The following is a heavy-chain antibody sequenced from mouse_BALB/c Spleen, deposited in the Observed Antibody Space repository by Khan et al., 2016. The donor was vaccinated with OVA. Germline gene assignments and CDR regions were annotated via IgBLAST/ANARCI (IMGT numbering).Heavy chain of an antibody. Sequence: VQLQQSGPGLVQPSQSLSITCTVSGFSLTYYGVHWVRQPPGKGLEWLGVIWSGGSTDYDAAFISRLSINKDNSKSQVFFKMNSLQAADTAIYYCARFDDYEGYFDVWGAGTTVTVSS. V-gene: IGHV2-4*02. D-gene: IGHD2-4*01. CDR1: GFSLTYYG. CDR2: IWSGGST. J-gene: IGHJ1*01. CDR3: ARFDDYEGYFDV.